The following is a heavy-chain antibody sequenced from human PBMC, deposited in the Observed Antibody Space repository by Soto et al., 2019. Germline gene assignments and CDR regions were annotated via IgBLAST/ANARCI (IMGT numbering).Heavy chain of an antibody. CDR1: GFTFSSYA. D-gene: IGHD3-22*01. Sequence: GGSLRLSCAASGFTFSSYAMHWVRQAPGKGLEWVAVISYDGSNKYYADSVKGRFTISRDSSKNTLYLQMNSLRAEDTAVYYCAREEDSSGYFDYWGQGTLVTVSS. CDR2: ISYDGSNK. V-gene: IGHV3-30-3*01. CDR3: AREEDSSGYFDY. J-gene: IGHJ4*02.